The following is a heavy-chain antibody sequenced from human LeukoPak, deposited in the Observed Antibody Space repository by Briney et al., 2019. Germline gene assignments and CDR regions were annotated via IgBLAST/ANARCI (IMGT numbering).Heavy chain of an antibody. J-gene: IGHJ4*02. CDR2: IIPIFGTA. Sequence: GASVKVSCKASGGTFSSHAISWVRQAPGQGLEWMGRIIPIFGTANYAQKFQGRVTITTDESTSTAYMELSSLRSDDTAVYYCARDTYNSGWCSDYWGQGTLVTVSS. CDR3: ARDTYNSGWCSDY. CDR1: GGTFSSHA. V-gene: IGHV1-69*05. D-gene: IGHD6-19*01.